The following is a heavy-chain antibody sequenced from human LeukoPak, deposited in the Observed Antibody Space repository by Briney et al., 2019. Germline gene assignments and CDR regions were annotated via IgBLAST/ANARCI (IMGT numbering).Heavy chain of an antibody. J-gene: IGHJ4*02. CDR1: GGSISSGSYY. CDR3: ARSYYYGSGSSLGVLEY. CDR2: IYTSGST. V-gene: IGHV4-61*02. D-gene: IGHD3-10*01. Sequence: SETLSLTCTVSGGSISSGSYYWSWIRQPAGKGLEWIGRIYTSGSTNYNPSLKSRVTISVDTSKNQFSLKLSSVTAADTAVYYCARSYYYGSGSSLGVLEYWGQGTLVTVSS.